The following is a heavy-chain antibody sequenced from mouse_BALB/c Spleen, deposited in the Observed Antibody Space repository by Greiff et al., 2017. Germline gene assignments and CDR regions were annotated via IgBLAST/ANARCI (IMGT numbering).Heavy chain of an antibody. Sequence: QVQLQQPGAELVKPGASVKLSCKASGYTFTSYWMHWVKQRPGQGLEWIGEIDPSDSYTNYNQKFKGKATLTVDKSSSTAYMQLSSLTSEDSAVYYCALPRDAMDYWGQGTSVTVSS. J-gene: IGHJ4*01. CDR2: IDPSDSYT. CDR3: ALPRDAMDY. CDR1: GYTFTSYW. D-gene: IGHD3-1*01. V-gene: IGHV1-69*02.